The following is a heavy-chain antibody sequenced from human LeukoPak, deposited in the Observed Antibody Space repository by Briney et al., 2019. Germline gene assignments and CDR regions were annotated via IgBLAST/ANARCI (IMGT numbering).Heavy chain of an antibody. V-gene: IGHV3-48*04. CDR1: GFTFSSYS. CDR3: ARGGSGSVDY. Sequence: QPGGSLRLSCAASGFTFSSYSMNWVRQAPGKGLEWVSYISSSSSTIYYADSVKGRFTISRDNAKNSLYLQMNSLRAEDTAVYYCARGGSGSVDYWGQGTLVTVSS. J-gene: IGHJ4*02. CDR2: ISSSSSTI.